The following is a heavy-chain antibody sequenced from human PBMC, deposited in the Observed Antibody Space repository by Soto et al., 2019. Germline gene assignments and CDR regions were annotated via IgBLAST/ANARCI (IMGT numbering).Heavy chain of an antibody. D-gene: IGHD2-8*01. CDR3: ATIEGYCTNGVCSKGRIGFDP. Sequence: SVKVSCKASGGTFSSYTISWVRQAPGQGLEWMGRIIPILGIANYAQKFQGRVTITADTSTSTAYMELSSLRSEDTAVYYCATIEGYCTNGVCSKGRIGFDPWGQGTRVNVSS. V-gene: IGHV1-69*02. CDR2: IIPILGIA. J-gene: IGHJ5*02. CDR1: GGTFSSYT.